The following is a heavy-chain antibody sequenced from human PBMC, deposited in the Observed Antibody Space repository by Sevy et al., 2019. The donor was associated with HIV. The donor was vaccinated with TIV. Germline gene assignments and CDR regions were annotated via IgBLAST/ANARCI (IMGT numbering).Heavy chain of an antibody. Sequence: GGSLRLSCATSGFTFSSYSMHWVRQAPGKGLEWVATISYDGINKHYADSVKGRFTISRDNSRNTLFLQMDSLRAEDTAVYYCARDPRMYGDYLLAYFDYWGQGTLVTVSS. CDR1: GFTFSSYS. D-gene: IGHD2-8*01. CDR2: ISYDGINK. V-gene: IGHV3-30-3*01. J-gene: IGHJ4*02. CDR3: ARDPRMYGDYLLAYFDY.